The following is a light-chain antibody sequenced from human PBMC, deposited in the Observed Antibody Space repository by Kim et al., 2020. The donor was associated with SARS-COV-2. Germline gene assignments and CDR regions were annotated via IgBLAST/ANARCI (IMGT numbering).Light chain of an antibody. V-gene: IGKV1-17*03. CDR3: LQHKSYPYT. J-gene: IGKJ2*01. CDR1: QDISNF. Sequence: SASVGDRVTITCWASQDISNFLAWFQQNPGKVPKRLIYATSSLQSGVPSRFSGSGSGTEYSLTISSLQPEDFATYYCLQHKSYPYTLGQGTKLEI. CDR2: ATS.